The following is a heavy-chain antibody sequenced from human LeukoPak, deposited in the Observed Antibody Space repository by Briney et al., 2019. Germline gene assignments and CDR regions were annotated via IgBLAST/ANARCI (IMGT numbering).Heavy chain of an antibody. J-gene: IGHJ4*02. V-gene: IGHV4-34*01. CDR1: GGSFSGYY. D-gene: IGHD5-12*01. CDR2: INHSGST. Sequence: PSETLSLTCAVYGGSFSGYYWSWIRQPPGKGLEWIGEINHSGSTNYNPSLKSRVTISVDTSKNKFSLKLSSVTAADTAVYYCARKGYGKRRLDYWGQGTLVTVSS. CDR3: ARKGYGKRRLDY.